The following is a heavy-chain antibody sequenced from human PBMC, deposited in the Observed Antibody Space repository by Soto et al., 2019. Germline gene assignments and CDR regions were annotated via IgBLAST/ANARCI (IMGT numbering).Heavy chain of an antibody. J-gene: IGHJ4*02. CDR3: AKTRGGLARGIDS. CDR1: GFTFSSYG. V-gene: IGHV3-33*06. Sequence: GGSLRLSCAASGFTFSSYGMHWVRQAPGKGLEWVAVIWYDGSNKYYADSVKGRFTISRDNSKNTLYLQMNSLRAEDTAVYYCAKTRGGLARGIDSWGQGTLVTVSS. D-gene: IGHD3-16*01. CDR2: IWYDGSNK.